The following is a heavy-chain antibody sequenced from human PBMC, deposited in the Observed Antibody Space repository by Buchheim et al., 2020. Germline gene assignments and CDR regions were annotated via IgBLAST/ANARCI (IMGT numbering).Heavy chain of an antibody. CDR1: GGSISSYY. CDR3: ARQALAVAGTGFLFDY. Sequence: QVQLQESGPGLVKPSETLSLTCTVSGGSISSYYWSWIWQPPGKGLEWIGYIYYSGSTNYNPSLKSRVTISVDTSKNQFSLKLSSVTAADTAVYYCARQALAVAGTGFLFDYWGQGTL. J-gene: IGHJ4*02. CDR2: IYYSGST. V-gene: IGHV4-59*01. D-gene: IGHD6-19*01.